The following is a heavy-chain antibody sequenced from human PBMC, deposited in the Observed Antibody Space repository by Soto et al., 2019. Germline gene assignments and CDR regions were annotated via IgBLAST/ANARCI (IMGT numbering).Heavy chain of an antibody. CDR3: ASDYDSSGYYLGDAFDI. J-gene: IGHJ3*02. CDR1: GGSFSGYY. CDR2: INHSGST. D-gene: IGHD3-22*01. Sequence: SETLSLTCAVYGGSFSGYYWSWIRQPPGKGLEWIGEINHSGSTNYNPSLKSRVTISVDTSKNQFSLKLSSVTAADTAVYYCASDYDSSGYYLGDAFDIWGQGTMVTVS. V-gene: IGHV4-34*01.